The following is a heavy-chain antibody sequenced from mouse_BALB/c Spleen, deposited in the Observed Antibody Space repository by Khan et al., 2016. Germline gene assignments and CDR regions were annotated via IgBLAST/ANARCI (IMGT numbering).Heavy chain of an antibody. CDR3: AREGYCYDTFAY. CDR1: GYAFSSYW. J-gene: IGHJ3*01. Sequence: QVQLKQSGAELVRPGSSVKISCKASGYAFSSYWMNWVKQRPGQGLEWIGQIYPGDGDTNYNGKFKGKATLTADKSSSTAYMQLSSLTSEDSAVYFCAREGYCYDTFAYWGQGTLVTVSA. V-gene: IGHV1-80*01. CDR2: IYPGDGDT. D-gene: IGHD2-12*01.